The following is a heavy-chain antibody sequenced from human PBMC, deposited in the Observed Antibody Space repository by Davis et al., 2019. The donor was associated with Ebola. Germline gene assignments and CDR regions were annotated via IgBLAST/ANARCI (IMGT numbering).Heavy chain of an antibody. CDR1: GGSFSGYY. V-gene: IGHV4-34*09. D-gene: IGHD4-17*01. CDR3: AKAFTVTTLPTPFDY. J-gene: IGHJ4*02. CDR2: IYYSGST. Sequence: PSETLSLTCAVYGGSFSGYYWSWIRQAPGKGLEWIGYIYYSGSTYYNPSLKSRVTISVDTSKNQFSLKLSSVTAADTAVYYCAKAFTVTTLPTPFDYWGQGTLVTVSS.